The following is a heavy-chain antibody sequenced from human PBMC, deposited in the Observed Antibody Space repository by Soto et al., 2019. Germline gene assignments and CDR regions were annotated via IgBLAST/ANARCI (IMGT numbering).Heavy chain of an antibody. V-gene: IGHV4-59*02. Sequence: SETLSLTCSFSGGSVTSHYLTWIRQPPEKGLEWIGYMHYTGCANYNPSLKSRLTISVDTSKNQFTLKLTSVTVADTAVYYCARGLTGLWGDYWGQGTLVTVSS. D-gene: IGHD3-16*01. CDR3: ARGLTGLWGDY. CDR1: GGSVTSHY. J-gene: IGHJ4*02. CDR2: MHYTGCA.